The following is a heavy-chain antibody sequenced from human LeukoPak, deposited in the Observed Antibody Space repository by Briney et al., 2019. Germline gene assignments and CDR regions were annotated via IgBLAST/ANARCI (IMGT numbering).Heavy chain of an antibody. CDR3: AKVAVAGPPDY. CDR2: INSDGSST. Sequence: GGYLRLSCAASGFTFSSYWMHWVRQAPGKGLVWVSRINSDGSSTSYADSVKGRFTISRDNAKNTLYLQMNSLRAEDTAVYYCAKVAVAGPPDYWGQGTLVTVSS. D-gene: IGHD6-19*01. V-gene: IGHV3-74*01. CDR1: GFTFSSYW. J-gene: IGHJ4*02.